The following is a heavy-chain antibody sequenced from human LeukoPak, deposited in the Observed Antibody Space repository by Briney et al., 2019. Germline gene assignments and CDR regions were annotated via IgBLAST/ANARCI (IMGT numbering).Heavy chain of an antibody. CDR2: IITIFGTA. D-gene: IGHD2-2*01. CDR3: ARDRDIVVVPADYYYYYGMDV. V-gene: IGHV1-69*13. Sequence: ASVKVSCKASGGTFSSYAISWVRQAPGQGLEWMGGIITIFGTANYAQKFQGRVTITADESTSTAYMELSSLRSEDTAVYYCARDRDIVVVPADYYYYYGMDVWGQGTTVTVSS. CDR1: GGTFSSYA. J-gene: IGHJ6*02.